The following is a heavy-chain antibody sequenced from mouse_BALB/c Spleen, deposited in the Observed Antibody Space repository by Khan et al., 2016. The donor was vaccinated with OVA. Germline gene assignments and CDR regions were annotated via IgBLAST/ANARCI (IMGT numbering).Heavy chain of an antibody. CDR2: IWAGGST. Sequence: VELVESGPGLVAPSQSLSITCTVSGFSLTSYGVHWVRQPPGKGLEWLGVIWAGGSTNYNSALMSRLSISKDNSKSQVFLKMNSLKSEDTAMYYCARSAIWGQGTTLTVSS. J-gene: IGHJ2*01. CDR3: ARSAI. CDR1: GFSLTSYG. V-gene: IGHV2-9*02. D-gene: IGHD2-12*01.